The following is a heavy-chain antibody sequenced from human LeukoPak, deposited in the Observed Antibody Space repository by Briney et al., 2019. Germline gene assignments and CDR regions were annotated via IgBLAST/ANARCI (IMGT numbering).Heavy chain of an antibody. CDR3: AKGSRGNYDS. V-gene: IGHV3-23*01. D-gene: IGHD1-26*01. Sequence: GGSLRLSCAASGFTFNNYAMTWVRQAPEKGPEWISSIIDSGISTYYGDSVKGRFTISRDNSKDTLYLQMNSLRAEDTAVYYCAKGSRGNYDSWGQGTLVTVSS. CDR1: GFTFNNYA. CDR2: IIDSGIST. J-gene: IGHJ5*01.